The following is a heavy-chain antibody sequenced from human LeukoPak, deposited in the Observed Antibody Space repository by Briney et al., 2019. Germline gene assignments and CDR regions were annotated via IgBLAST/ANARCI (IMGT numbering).Heavy chain of an antibody. Sequence: ASVKVSFKASGYTFTCYYMHWVGQARGKGREWVGWINPNSGDTKYAEKFQKRATWTRDTSISEAYMDLSWLRSDDTAVYYCGRVGSSGWYVPPTLDYWGQGTLVTVSS. D-gene: IGHD6-19*01. CDR1: GYTFTCYY. V-gene: IGHV1-2*02. J-gene: IGHJ4*02. CDR2: INPNSGDT. CDR3: GRVGSSGWYVPPTLDY.